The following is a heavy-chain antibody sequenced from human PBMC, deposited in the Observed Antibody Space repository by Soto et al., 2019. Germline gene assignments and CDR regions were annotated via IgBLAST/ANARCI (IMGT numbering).Heavy chain of an antibody. CDR3: ARGIVVVPAAITI. CDR2: INAGNGNT. Sequence: GASVKVSCKASGYTFTSYAMHWVRQAPGQRLEWMGWINAGNGNTKYSQKFQGRVTITRDTSASTAYMELSSLRSEDTAVYYCARGIVVVPAAITIWGQGTLVTVSS. CDR1: GYTFTSYA. D-gene: IGHD2-2*01. J-gene: IGHJ4*02. V-gene: IGHV1-3*01.